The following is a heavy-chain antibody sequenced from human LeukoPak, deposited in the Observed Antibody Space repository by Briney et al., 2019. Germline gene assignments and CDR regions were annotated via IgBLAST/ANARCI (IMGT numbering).Heavy chain of an antibody. CDR1: GFTFSSYA. V-gene: IGHV3-23*01. J-gene: IGHJ5*02. D-gene: IGHD6-19*01. Sequence: GGSLRLSCAASGFTFSSYAMSWVRQAPGKGLEWVSAISGSGGSTYYADSVKGRFTISRDNSKNTLYLQMSSMRAEDTAVYYCAKDQVAVAGKGWFDPWGQGTLVTVSS. CDR2: ISGSGGST. CDR3: AKDQVAVAGKGWFDP.